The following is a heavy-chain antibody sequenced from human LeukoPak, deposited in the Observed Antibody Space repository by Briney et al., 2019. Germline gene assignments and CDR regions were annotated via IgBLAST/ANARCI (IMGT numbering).Heavy chain of an antibody. CDR2: ISAYSGNT. CDR3: ARDGGYSGYDGFD. J-gene: IGHJ4*02. V-gene: IGHV1-18*01. CDR1: GYTFTSYA. D-gene: IGHD5-12*01. Sequence: ASVKVSCKASGYTFTSYAIIWVRQAPGQGLEWMGWISAYSGNTNYAQKVQDRVTMTRDTSTSTAYMELRSLTFDDTAVYYCARDGGYSGYDGFDWGQGTPVTVSS.